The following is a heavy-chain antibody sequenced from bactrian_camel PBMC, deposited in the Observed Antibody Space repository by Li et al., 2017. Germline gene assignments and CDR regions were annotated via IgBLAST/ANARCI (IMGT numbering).Heavy chain of an antibody. CDR1: GFTFHGAR. D-gene: IGHD5*01. Sequence: QVQLVESGGGLVQPGGSLRLSCAASGFTFHGARMFWFRQAQGKGLDWVSKISEDSTETAYVASVKGRFSISRDNAKNMVYLQMNSLEPEDTAVYYCVTTFDGSMGQGTQVTVS. V-gene: IGHV3S6*01. J-gene: IGHJ4*01. CDR2: ISEDSTET.